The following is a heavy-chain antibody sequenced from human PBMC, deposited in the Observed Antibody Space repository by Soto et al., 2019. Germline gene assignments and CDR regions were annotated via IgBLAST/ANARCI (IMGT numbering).Heavy chain of an antibody. Sequence: QLQLHESGPGLVKPSETLSLTCTVSGGSISSSNYYWAWIRQPPGKGLEWIGRFYYTGSTYYNRSLKSRVTISVDTSKNQFSLKLSSVTAADTAVYYCARPIEGGSSGYYHWGQGTLVTVSS. D-gene: IGHD3-22*01. CDR2: FYYTGST. CDR1: GGSISSSNYY. J-gene: IGHJ5*02. V-gene: IGHV4-39*01. CDR3: ARPIEGGSSGYYH.